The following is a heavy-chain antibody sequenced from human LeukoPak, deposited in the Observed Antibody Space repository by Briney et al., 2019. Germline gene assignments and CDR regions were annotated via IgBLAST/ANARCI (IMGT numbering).Heavy chain of an antibody. J-gene: IGHJ4*02. CDR1: GFTFSSYS. D-gene: IGHD1-26*01. V-gene: IGHV3-21*01. Sequence: PGGSLRLSCAASGFTFSSYSMNWVRQAPGKGLEWVSSISSSSSYIYYADSVKGRFTISRDNSKNSLYLQMNSLRAEDTAVYYCASGSFQYFDYWGQGTLVTVSS. CDR3: ASGSFQYFDY. CDR2: ISSSSSYI.